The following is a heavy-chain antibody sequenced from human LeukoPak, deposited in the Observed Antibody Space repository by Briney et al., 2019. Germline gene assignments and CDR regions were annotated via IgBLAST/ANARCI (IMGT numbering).Heavy chain of an antibody. CDR2: MSASGGST. Sequence: GGSLRLSCAASGFTFSSYAMSWVRQAPGTGLEWVSGMSASGGSTYYADSVKGRFTISRDNSKNTLYLQMNSLRADDTAVYYCARGRGIALWGQGTLVTVCS. CDR1: GFTFSSYA. D-gene: IGHD6-13*01. CDR3: ARGRGIAL. J-gene: IGHJ4*02. V-gene: IGHV3-23*01.